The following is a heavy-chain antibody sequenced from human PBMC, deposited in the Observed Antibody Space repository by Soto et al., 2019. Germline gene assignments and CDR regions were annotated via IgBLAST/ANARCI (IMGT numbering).Heavy chain of an antibody. Sequence: QVQLVQSGAEVKKPGASVKVSCMASGYTFTSYYMHWVRQAPGQGLEWMGVINPSAGGTSYAQKFQGRGNMTRDTSTSTFYMELRSLRSEDTAVYYCARRMITFGGVVAYFDYWGQGTLVTVSS. V-gene: IGHV1-46*03. CDR2: INPSAGGT. CDR1: GYTFTSYY. D-gene: IGHD3-16*02. CDR3: ARRMITFGGVVAYFDY. J-gene: IGHJ4*02.